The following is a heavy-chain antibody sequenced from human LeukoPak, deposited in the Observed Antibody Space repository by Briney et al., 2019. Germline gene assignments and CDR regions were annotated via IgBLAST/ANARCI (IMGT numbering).Heavy chain of an antibody. D-gene: IGHD2-15*01. CDR2: INPNSGNT. J-gene: IGHJ5*02. V-gene: IGHV1-8*01. CDR3: ARGLRYCSGGSCSRWFDP. Sequence: ASVKVSCNASGYTFTSYDINWVRQATGQGLEWMGWINPNSGNTGYAQKFQGRVTMTRNTSINTAYMELSSLRSEDTAVYYCARGLRYCSGGSCSRWFDPWGQGTLVTVSS. CDR1: GYTFTSYD.